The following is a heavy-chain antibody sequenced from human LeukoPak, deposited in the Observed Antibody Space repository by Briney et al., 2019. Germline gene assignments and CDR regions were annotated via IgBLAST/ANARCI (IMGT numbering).Heavy chain of an antibody. V-gene: IGHV4-34*01. CDR1: GGSFSGYY. J-gene: IGHJ4*02. Sequence: PSETLSLTCPVYGGSFSGYYWSWIRQPPGKGLEWIGEINHSGTTNYNPSLKSRVPISVDTSKNQFSLKLSSVTAADTAVYYCARRYGEGYYFDYWGQGTLVTVSS. CDR3: ARRYGEGYYFDY. D-gene: IGHD1-14*01. CDR2: INHSGTT.